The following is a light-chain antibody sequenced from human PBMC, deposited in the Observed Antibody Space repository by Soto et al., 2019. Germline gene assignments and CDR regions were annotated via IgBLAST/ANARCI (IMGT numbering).Light chain of an antibody. V-gene: IGKV3-15*01. CDR2: GAS. CDR1: QSVSNN. J-gene: IGKJ1*01. CDR3: QQYNNWPQT. Sequence: VLTQAPDTVVQSPGVRATLSCRVSQSVSNNYLAWYQQKPGQAPRLLIYGASTRATGIPARFSGSGSGTDFTLTISGLQSEDFAVYYCQQYNNWPQTFGQGTKVDIK.